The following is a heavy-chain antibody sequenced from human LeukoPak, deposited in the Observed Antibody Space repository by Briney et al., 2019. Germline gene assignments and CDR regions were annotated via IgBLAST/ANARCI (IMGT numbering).Heavy chain of an antibody. D-gene: IGHD3-10*01. Sequence: PGGSLRLSCAASGFTFSSYGMHWVRQAPGKGLEWVAFIRYDGSNKYYADSVKGRFTISRDNSKNTLYLQMNSLRAEDTAVYYCAKCDNVLQGPPDYWGQGTLVTVSS. CDR3: AKCDNVLQGPPDY. J-gene: IGHJ4*02. CDR1: GFTFSSYG. CDR2: IRYDGSNK. V-gene: IGHV3-30*02.